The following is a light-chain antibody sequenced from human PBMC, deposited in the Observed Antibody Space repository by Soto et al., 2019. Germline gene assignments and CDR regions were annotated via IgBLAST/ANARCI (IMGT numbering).Light chain of an antibody. CDR1: QSVIYSSNSKSY. J-gene: IGKJ1*01. Sequence: DSVLTQSPESLAVSLGERATMNCKSSQSVIYSSNSKSYLAWYQHKPGQPPNLLIYWASTRESGVPDRFSGSGSGTHFTLTITSLQAEDVAVYYCQQYYSSPPTFGQGTKV. CDR2: WAS. V-gene: IGKV4-1*01. CDR3: QQYYSSPPT.